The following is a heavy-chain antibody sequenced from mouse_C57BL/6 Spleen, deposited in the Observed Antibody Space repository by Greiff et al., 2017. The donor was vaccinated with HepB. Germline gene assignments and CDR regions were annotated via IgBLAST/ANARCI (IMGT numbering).Heavy chain of an antibody. Sequence: VQLQESGPGLVQPSQSLSITCTVSGFSLTSYGVHWVRQPPGKGLEWLGVIWSGGSTDYNAAFISRLSISKDNSKSQVFFKMNSLQADDTAIYYCAKITTVVAPRAMDYWGQGTSVTVSS. D-gene: IGHD1-1*01. V-gene: IGHV2-4*01. J-gene: IGHJ4*01. CDR3: AKITTVVAPRAMDY. CDR2: IWSGGST. CDR1: GFSLTSYG.